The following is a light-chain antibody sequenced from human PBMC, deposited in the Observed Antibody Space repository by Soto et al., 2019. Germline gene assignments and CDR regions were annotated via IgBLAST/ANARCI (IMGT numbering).Light chain of an antibody. J-gene: IGKJ1*01. V-gene: IGKV2-24*01. CDR3: MQATHFPRT. CDR1: ESLLHIDGSTY. Sequence: DIVMTQTPLSSPVTLGQPASISCGSSESLLHIDGSTYLSWLQQRPGQPPRVIIYKISDRLSGVPDRFSGSGVGTDFTLKISRVEAEDVGVYYCMQATHFPRTFGQGTKVELK. CDR2: KIS.